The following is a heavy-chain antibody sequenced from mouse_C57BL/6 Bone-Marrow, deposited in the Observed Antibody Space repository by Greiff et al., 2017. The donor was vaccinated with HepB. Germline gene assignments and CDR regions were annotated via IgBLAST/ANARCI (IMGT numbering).Heavy chain of an antibody. CDR3: TTKSPGYFDV. J-gene: IGHJ1*03. CDR1: GFNIKDDY. CDR2: IDPENGDT. Sequence: VQLKESGAELVRPGASVKLSCTASGFNIKDDYMHWVKQRPEQGLEWIGWIDPENGDTEYASKFQGKATITADTSSNTAYLQLSSLTSEDTAVYYCTTKSPGYFDVWGTGTTVTVSS. V-gene: IGHV14-4*01.